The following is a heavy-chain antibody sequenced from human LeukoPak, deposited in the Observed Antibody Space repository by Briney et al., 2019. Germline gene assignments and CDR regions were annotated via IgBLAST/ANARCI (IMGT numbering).Heavy chain of an antibody. CDR2: IYYSGST. D-gene: IGHD3-22*01. CDR3: ARLGYDGSGFHDY. CDR1: GGSISSYY. J-gene: IGHJ4*02. Sequence: SETLSLTCTVSGGSISSYYWSWIRQPPGKGLEWIGYIYYSGSTNYNPSLKSRVTISVDTSKNQFSLKLSSVTAADTAVYYCARLGYDGSGFHDYWGQGTLVTVSS. V-gene: IGHV4-59*01.